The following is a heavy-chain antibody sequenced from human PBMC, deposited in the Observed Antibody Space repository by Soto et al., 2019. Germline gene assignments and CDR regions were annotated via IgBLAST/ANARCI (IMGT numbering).Heavy chain of an antibody. Sequence: QITLKESGPTLVKPTQTLTLTCTFSGFSLSTSGVGVGWIRQPPGKALEWLALIYWNDDKRYSPSLKSRLTIPKDTSKNQVVLTMTNMDPVDTATYYCARTYSSGWYSHFDYWGQGTLVTVSS. D-gene: IGHD6-19*01. CDR2: IYWNDDK. CDR3: ARTYSSGWYSHFDY. V-gene: IGHV2-5*01. CDR1: GFSLSTSGVG. J-gene: IGHJ4*02.